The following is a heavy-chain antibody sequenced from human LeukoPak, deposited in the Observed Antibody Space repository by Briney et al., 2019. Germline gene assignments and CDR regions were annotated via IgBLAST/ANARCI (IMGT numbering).Heavy chain of an antibody. V-gene: IGHV3-33*01. CDR1: GFTFSSYG. J-gene: IGHJ4*02. CDR2: IWYDGSNK. Sequence: GGSLRLSCAASGFTFSSYGMHWVRQAPGKGLEWVAVIWYDGSNKYYADSVKGRFTISRDNSKNTLYLQMNSLRAEDTAVYYCARDRTIAVAGLIDYWGQGTLVTVSS. D-gene: IGHD6-19*01. CDR3: ARDRTIAVAGLIDY.